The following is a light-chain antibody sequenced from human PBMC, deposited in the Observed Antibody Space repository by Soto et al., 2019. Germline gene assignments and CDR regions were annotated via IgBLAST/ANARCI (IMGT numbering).Light chain of an antibody. CDR2: SAS. CDR3: QQLNSFPFT. CDR1: QGISSY. J-gene: IGKJ4*01. V-gene: IGKV1-9*01. Sequence: IQLTQSPSSLSASVGDRVTITCRASQGISSYLAWYQQKPGKAPKLLIYSASTLQSGVPSRFSGSGSGTGFTLTNSNLQPEDFATYYCQQLNSFPFTFGGGTRVEIK.